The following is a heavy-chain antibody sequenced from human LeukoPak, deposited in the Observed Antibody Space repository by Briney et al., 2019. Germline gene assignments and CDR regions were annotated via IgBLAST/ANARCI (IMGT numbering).Heavy chain of an antibody. Sequence: GGSLRLSCAASGFTFSSYGMHWVRQAPGKGLEWVAFIRYDGSNKYYVDSVKGRFTISRDNSKNTLYLQMNSLRAEDTAVYYCATGSSSGWYGGRDYWGQGTLVTVSS. V-gene: IGHV3-30*02. J-gene: IGHJ4*02. CDR3: ATGSSSGWYGGRDY. CDR1: GFTFSSYG. D-gene: IGHD6-19*01. CDR2: IRYDGSNK.